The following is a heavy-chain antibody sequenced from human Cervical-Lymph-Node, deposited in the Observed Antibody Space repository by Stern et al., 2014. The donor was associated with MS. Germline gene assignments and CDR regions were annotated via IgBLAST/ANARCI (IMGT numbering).Heavy chain of an antibody. CDR1: GGSISNRF. CDR3: ARLSTAVDF. J-gene: IGHJ4*02. Sequence: VQLVQSGPGLVKPSETLSLTCAVSGGSISNRFWGWIRQPPGKGLEWIGLISNSGDTKYNPSLKSRVTISLDTSKTHFPLKVTSVTAADTAVYYCARLSTAVDFWGRGTLVTVSS. V-gene: IGHV4-59*08. CDR2: ISNSGDT.